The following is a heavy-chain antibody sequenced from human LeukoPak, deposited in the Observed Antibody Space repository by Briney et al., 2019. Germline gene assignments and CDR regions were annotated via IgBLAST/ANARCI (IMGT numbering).Heavy chain of an antibody. CDR1: GYSFTSYW. CDR2: IDPSDSYT. CDR3: ARPRYSSGWYFDF. V-gene: IGHV5-10-1*01. D-gene: IGHD6-19*01. Sequence: GESRKISCKGSGYSFTSYWISWVRQMPGKGLEWMGRIDPSDSYTNYSPSFQGHVTISTDKSINTAYLQWSSLKASDTAMYYCARPRYSSGWYFDFCGQGTLVADSS. J-gene: IGHJ4*02.